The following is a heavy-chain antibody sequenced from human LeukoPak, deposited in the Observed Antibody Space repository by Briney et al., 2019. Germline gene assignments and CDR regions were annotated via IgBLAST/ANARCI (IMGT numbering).Heavy chain of an antibody. Sequence: PSETLSLTCAVYGRSFSGYYWSWIRQPPGKGLEWIGEINHSGSTNYNPSLKSRVTISVDTSKNQFSLKLSSVTAADTAVYYCARDLGYYQYYMDVWGKGTTVTISS. V-gene: IGHV4-34*01. CDR1: GRSFSGYY. J-gene: IGHJ6*03. CDR3: ARDLGYYQYYMDV. CDR2: INHSGST.